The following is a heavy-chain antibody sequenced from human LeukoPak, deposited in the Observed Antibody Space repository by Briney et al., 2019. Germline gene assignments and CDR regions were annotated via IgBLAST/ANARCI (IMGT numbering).Heavy chain of an antibody. CDR2: IKKDGSEK. D-gene: IGHD3-10*01. J-gene: IGHJ5*02. CDR1: GFTFSSYW. Sequence: GGSLRLSCAASGFTFSSYWMSWVRQAPGKGLEWVANIKKDGSEKYYVDSVKGRFTISRDYSKNTLYLQMNSLRTEETAVYYCAKGPAMVRGTFDPWGQGTLVTVSS. CDR3: AKGPAMVRGTFDP. V-gene: IGHV3-7*03.